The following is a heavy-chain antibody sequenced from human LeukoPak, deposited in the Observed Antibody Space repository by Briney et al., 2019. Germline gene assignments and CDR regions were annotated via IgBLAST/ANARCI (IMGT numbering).Heavy chain of an antibody. CDR3: ARAKYYDFWSGHLGPFDY. V-gene: IGHV4-59*01. CDR2: IYYSGST. Sequence: SETLSLTCTVSGGSISSYYWSWLRQPPGKGLEWIGYIYYSGSTNYNPSLKSRVTISVDTSKNQFSLKLSSVTAADTAVYYCARAKYYDFWSGHLGPFDYWGQGTLVTVSS. D-gene: IGHD3-3*01. CDR1: GGSISSYY. J-gene: IGHJ4*02.